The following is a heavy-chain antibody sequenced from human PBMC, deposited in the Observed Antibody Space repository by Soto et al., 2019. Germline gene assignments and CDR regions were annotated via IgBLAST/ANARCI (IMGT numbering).Heavy chain of an antibody. D-gene: IGHD2-2*01. V-gene: IGHV3-33*01. CDR3: ARVFTYHCSGTTCYESLDY. J-gene: IGHJ4*02. CDR1: GFTFSSYG. Sequence: PGGSLRLSCAASGFTFSSYGMHWVRQAPGKGLEWVAVIWYDGSNKYYADAVKGRFTISRDNSKNTLYLQMNSLRAEDTALYHCARVFTYHCSGTTCYESLDYWGQGTLVTVSS. CDR2: IWYDGSNK.